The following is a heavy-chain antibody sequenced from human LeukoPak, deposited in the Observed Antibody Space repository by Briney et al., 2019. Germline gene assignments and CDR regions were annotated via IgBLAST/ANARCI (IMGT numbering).Heavy chain of an antibody. CDR2: ISGSGTTI. Sequence: PGGSLRLSCAASGFTFSSYEMNWVRQAPGKGLEWVSYISGSGTTIYYADSVKGRFTISRDNAKNSLYLQMNSLRAEDTAVYYCVRDNTARYCSSGSCLNGNAFDIWGQGTMVTVSS. CDR1: GFTFSSYE. CDR3: VRDNTARYCSSGSCLNGNAFDI. V-gene: IGHV3-48*03. D-gene: IGHD2-15*01. J-gene: IGHJ3*02.